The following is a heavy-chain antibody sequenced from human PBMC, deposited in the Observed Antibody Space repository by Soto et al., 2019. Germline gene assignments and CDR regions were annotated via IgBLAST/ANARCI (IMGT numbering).Heavy chain of an antibody. CDR2: INAGNGNT. CDR1: GYTFTSYA. J-gene: IGHJ4*02. CDR3: SRSRVGTDSSGYYFDN. Sequence: ASVKVSCKASGYTFTSYAMHWVRQAPGQRLEWMGWINAGNGNTKYSQKFQGRVTMTRDTSASTAYRELGSLRSEDTAGYYCSRSRVGTDSSGYYFDNWAREPWSPSPQ. V-gene: IGHV1-3*01. D-gene: IGHD3-22*01.